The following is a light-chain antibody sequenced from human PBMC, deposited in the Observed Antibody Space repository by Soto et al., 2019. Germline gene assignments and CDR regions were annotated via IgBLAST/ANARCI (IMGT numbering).Light chain of an antibody. CDR3: QLYGRSLVT. V-gene: IGKV3-20*01. CDR1: QSFSSTY. CDR2: HTS. Sequence: EIVLTQSPGTLSLSPVERATLSCRSSQSFSSTYLAWYQQKPGQAPRLLIYHTSNRATGIPDRFSGSMSGTDFTLTISRLEPEDFAVYYCQLYGRSLVTFGQGTKVDIK. J-gene: IGKJ1*01.